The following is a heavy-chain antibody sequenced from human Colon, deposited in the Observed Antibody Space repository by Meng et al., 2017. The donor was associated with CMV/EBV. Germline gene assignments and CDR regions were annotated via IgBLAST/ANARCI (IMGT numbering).Heavy chain of an antibody. CDR2: IYGNGDDST. CDR1: GFTFSSYA. V-gene: IGHV3-23*03. CDR3: AKPSDTKSFTIDN. D-gene: IGHD3-3*01. J-gene: IGHJ4*02. Sequence: GESLKISCAASGFTFSSYAMSWVRQAPGRGLQWVSLIYGNGDDSTFYAEFVKGRFTISRDDSMNTLYLQINGLRAEDTAVYYCAKPSDTKSFTIDNWGQGALVTVSS.